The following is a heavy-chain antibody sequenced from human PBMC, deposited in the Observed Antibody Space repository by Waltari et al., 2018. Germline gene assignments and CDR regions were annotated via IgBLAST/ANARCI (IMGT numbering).Heavy chain of an antibody. CDR1: GYTFTGYY. D-gene: IGHD4-17*01. J-gene: IGHJ6*02. CDR2: INPNSGGT. V-gene: IGHV1-2*02. Sequence: SGAEVKKPGASVKVSCKASGYTFTGYYMHWVRQAPGQGLEWMGWINPNSGGTNYAQKFQGRVTMTRDTSISTAYMELSRLRSDDTAVYYCARDQGATMTIPHNYYYYGMDVWGQGTTVTVSS. CDR3: ARDQGATMTIPHNYYYYGMDV.